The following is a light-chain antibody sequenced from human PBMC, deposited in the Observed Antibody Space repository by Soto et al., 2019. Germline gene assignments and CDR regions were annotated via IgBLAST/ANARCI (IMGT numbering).Light chain of an antibody. CDR2: KVS. Sequence: DVVMTQSPLSLPVTLGQPASISCRSSQSLVHTDGNTYLNWFKQRPGQSPRRLIYKVSNRDSGVPDRFSGSGSGTDFTLKISRVEAEDVEIYNSMHATHCPWTIRQGTKMEIK. V-gene: IGKV2-30*02. CDR3: MHATHCPWT. CDR1: QSLVHTDGNTY. J-gene: IGKJ1*01.